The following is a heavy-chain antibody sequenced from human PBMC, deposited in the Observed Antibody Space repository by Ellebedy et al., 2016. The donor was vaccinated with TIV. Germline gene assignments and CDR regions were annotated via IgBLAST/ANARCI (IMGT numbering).Heavy chain of an antibody. V-gene: IGHV3-7*01. CDR1: GFTFSNFW. Sequence: PGGSLRLSCAASGFTFSNFWMGWVRQAPGKGLEWLANIKYDGSEKYYVGSVKGRFTISRDNAKNSLYLQMNSLRVDDTAVYYYAREYGGNTPLDYFDYWGQGTLVTVSS. J-gene: IGHJ4*02. D-gene: IGHD4-23*01. CDR3: AREYGGNTPLDYFDY. CDR2: IKYDGSEK.